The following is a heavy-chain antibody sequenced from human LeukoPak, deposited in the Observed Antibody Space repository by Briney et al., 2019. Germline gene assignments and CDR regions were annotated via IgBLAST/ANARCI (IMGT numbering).Heavy chain of an antibody. D-gene: IGHD6-19*01. CDR3: ARGPYSSGWYFLGDSYAFDI. J-gene: IGHJ3*02. V-gene: IGHV1-18*01. CDR2: ISAYNGNT. Sequence: ASVKVSCKASGYTFTSYGISWVRQAPGQGLEWMGWISAYNGNTNYAQKLQGRVTMTTDTSTSTAYMELRSLRSDDTAVYYCARGPYSSGWYFLGDSYAFDIWGQGTMVTVSS. CDR1: GYTFTSYG.